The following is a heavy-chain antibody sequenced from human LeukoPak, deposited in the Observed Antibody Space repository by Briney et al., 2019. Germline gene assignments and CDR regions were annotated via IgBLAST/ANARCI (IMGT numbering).Heavy chain of an antibody. V-gene: IGHV1-18*01. CDR1: GYTFSRYG. CDR3: ARQSFIAGDNWNYVLNGDDALDI. D-gene: IGHD1-7*01. CDR2: ITAYDGNT. Sequence: ASMTVSCKASGYTFSRYGITWVRQAPGQGLEWMGWITAYDGNTNFAQNFQARVTMTTDTSTNTAYMELRSLRSDDTAVYYCARQSFIAGDNWNYVLNGDDALDIWGQGTMVTVSS. J-gene: IGHJ3*02.